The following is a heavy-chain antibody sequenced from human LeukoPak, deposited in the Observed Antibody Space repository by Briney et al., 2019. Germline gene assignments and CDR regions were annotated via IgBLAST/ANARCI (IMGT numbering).Heavy chain of an antibody. CDR1: GFTFSRYW. D-gene: IGHD3-9*01. J-gene: IGHJ5*02. CDR2: INLDGRDI. V-gene: IGHV3-7*01. CDR3: ARDDWGPGDH. Sequence: PGGSLRLSRTTSGFTFSRYWMSWVRQAPGRGLEWVANINLDGRDIYYVDSVKGRFTISRDNAQNSLYLQMNSLRGEDTAVYYCARDDWGPGDHWGQGTLVTVSS.